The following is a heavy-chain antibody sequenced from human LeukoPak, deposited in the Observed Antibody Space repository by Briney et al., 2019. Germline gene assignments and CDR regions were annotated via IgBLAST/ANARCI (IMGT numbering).Heavy chain of an antibody. CDR2: ISSSGSTI. D-gene: IGHD6-19*01. V-gene: IGHV3-11*01. CDR1: GFTFSDYY. CDR3: AREGIAVARDAFDI. J-gene: IGHJ3*02. Sequence: GGSLRLSSAASGFTFSDYYMSWIRQAPGKGLEWVSYISSSGSTIYYADSVKGRFTISRDNAKNSLHLQMNSLRAEDTAVYYCAREGIAVARDAFDIWGQGTMVTVSS.